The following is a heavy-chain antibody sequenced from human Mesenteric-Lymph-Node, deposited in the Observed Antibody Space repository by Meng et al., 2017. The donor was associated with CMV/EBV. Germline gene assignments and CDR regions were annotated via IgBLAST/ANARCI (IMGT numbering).Heavy chain of an antibody. V-gene: IGHV3-66*01. J-gene: IGHJ4*02. CDR2: IYRGDNT. D-gene: IGHD3-10*01. CDR1: GFNVRDKY. Sequence: EVYLVESGGGLVRPGGSLRLSCAASGFNVRDKYMSWVRQAPGKGLEWVCIIYRGDNTYYIDSVKDRFTVSRDNSKNTMYLQMNSLRVEDTAVYYCTGDSVSNPNLDYWGQGTLVTVSS. CDR3: TGDSVSNPNLDY.